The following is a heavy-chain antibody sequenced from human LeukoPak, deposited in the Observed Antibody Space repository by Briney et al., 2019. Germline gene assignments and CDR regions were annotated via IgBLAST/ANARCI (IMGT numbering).Heavy chain of an antibody. J-gene: IGHJ4*02. Sequence: ASVKVSCKASGYTFTSYAMHWVRQAPGQRLEWMGWINAGNGNTKYSQEFQGRVTITRDTSASTAYMELSSLRSEDMAVYYCARDREYCSGGSCGFFDYWGQGTLVTVSS. CDR1: GYTFTSYA. CDR2: INAGNGNT. D-gene: IGHD2-15*01. CDR3: ARDREYCSGGSCGFFDY. V-gene: IGHV1-3*03.